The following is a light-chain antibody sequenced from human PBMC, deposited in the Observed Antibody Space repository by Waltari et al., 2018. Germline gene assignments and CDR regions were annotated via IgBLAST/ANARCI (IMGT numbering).Light chain of an antibody. CDR1: QSIRTY. CDR2: AAS. CDR3: QQSYSTPRS. V-gene: IGKV1-39*01. Sequence: DIQMTQSPASLSASVGDRVTISCRASQSIRTYFNLYQQKPGKAPKVLIYAASTLLSGVPSRFSASGSGTDFTLTISSLQPEDFATYYCQQSYSTPRSFGGGTKVEIK. J-gene: IGKJ4*01.